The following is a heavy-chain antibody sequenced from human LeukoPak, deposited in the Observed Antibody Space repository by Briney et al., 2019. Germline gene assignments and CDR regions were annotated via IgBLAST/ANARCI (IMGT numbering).Heavy chain of an antibody. Sequence: GGSLRLSCAASGFTFSRYAMSWVRQAPGKGLEWVSAISGSGGSTYYADSVKGRFTISRDNSKNTLYLQMNSLRAEDTAVYYCAKLYYYDSSGYYDYWGQGTLVTVSS. CDR1: GFTFSRYA. V-gene: IGHV3-23*01. D-gene: IGHD3-22*01. CDR2: ISGSGGST. J-gene: IGHJ4*02. CDR3: AKLYYYDSSGYYDY.